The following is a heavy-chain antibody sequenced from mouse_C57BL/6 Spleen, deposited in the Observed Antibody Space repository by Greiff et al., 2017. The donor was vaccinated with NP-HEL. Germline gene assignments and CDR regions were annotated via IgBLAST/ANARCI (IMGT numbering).Heavy chain of an antibody. D-gene: IGHD3-3*01. CDR1: GFTFSDYY. J-gene: IGHJ4*01. V-gene: IGHV5-12*01. CDR2: ISNGGGST. CDR3: ARRSRDYAMDY. Sequence: EVKLVESGGGLVQPGGSLKLSCAASGFTFSDYYMYWVRQTPEKRLEWVAYISNGGGSTYYPDTVKGRFTISRDNAKNTLYLQMSRLKSEDTAMYYCARRSRDYAMDYWGQGTSVTVSS.